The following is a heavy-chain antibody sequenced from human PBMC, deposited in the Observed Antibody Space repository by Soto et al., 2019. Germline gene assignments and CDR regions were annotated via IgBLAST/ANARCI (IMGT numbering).Heavy chain of an antibody. CDR1: GGTFSSYA. V-gene: IGHV1-69*06. CDR2: IIPIFGTA. CDR3: ARGRGIAAAETDYYYYGMDV. Sequence: SVKVSCKASGGTFSSYAISWVRQAPGQGLEWMGGIIPIFGTANYAQKFQGRVTITADKSTSTAYMELSSLRSEDTAVYYCARGRGIAAAETDYYYYGMDVWGQGTTVTVSS. D-gene: IGHD6-13*01. J-gene: IGHJ6*02.